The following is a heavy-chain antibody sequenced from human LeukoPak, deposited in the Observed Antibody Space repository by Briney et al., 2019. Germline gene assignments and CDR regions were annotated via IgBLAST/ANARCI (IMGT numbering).Heavy chain of an antibody. CDR2: ISSNGGST. CDR3: AREPSYYYGSGVFDY. CDR1: GFTFSSYA. D-gene: IGHD3-10*01. J-gene: IGHJ4*02. V-gene: IGHV3-64*01. Sequence: GGSLRLSCATSGFTFSSYAMHWVRQAPGKGLEYVSAISSNGGSTYYANSVKGRFTISRDNSKNTLYLQMGSLRAEDMAVYYCAREPSYYYGSGVFDYWGQGTLVTVSS.